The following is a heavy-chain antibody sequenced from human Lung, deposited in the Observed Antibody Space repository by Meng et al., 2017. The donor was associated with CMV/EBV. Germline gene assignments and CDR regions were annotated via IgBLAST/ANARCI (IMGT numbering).Heavy chain of an antibody. CDR3: ARDPSNTSGRYAYFDY. Sequence: LVPSGAEVKKPGALVRVSCKASGYTFTHHGISWIRQAPGQGLEWMGWISCYNGDTNYAQKLQGRVTMTTDTSTNTAYMDLRGLRSDDTAVYYCARDPSNTSGRYAYFDYWGQGTLVTASS. CDR2: ISCYNGDT. D-gene: IGHD6-19*01. CDR1: GYTFTHHG. J-gene: IGHJ4*02. V-gene: IGHV1-18*01.